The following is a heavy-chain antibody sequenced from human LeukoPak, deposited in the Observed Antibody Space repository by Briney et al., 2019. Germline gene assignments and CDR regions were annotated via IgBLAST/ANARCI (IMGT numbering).Heavy chain of an antibody. V-gene: IGHV3-21*01. CDR1: GFTFSSYS. CDR2: ISSSSSYR. D-gene: IGHD6-13*01. CDR3: ARDFMIAAVFDY. J-gene: IGHJ4*02. Sequence: GGSLRLSCAASGFTFSSYSMNWVRQAPGKGLEWVSSISSSSSYRYYADSVKVRFTISRDNAKNSLYLQMNSLRAEDTAVYYCARDFMIAAVFDYWGQGTLVTVSS.